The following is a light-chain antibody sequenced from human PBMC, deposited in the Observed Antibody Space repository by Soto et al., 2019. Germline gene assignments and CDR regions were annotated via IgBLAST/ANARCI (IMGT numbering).Light chain of an antibody. V-gene: IGKV1-39*01. J-gene: IGKJ5*01. Sequence: QLTQSPSSLSASVGDRVTITCRASQDISRYLAWYQQKAGKAPKLLIYGASTLQSGVPSRFSGSGSGTVFTLTINSLQPEDFATYYCQQSHSIPITFGQGTRLEIK. CDR1: QDISRY. CDR2: GAS. CDR3: QQSHSIPIT.